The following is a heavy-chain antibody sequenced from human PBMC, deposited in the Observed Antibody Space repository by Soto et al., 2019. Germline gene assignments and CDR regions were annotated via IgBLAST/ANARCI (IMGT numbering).Heavy chain of an antibody. V-gene: IGHV2-5*02. J-gene: IGHJ5*02. CDR3: AHRRGSWTNRQINWFDP. Sequence: QITLKESGPTLVNPTQTLTLTCTFSGFSLSTDGVGVGWIRQPPGKALEWLALIYWDDDKRYSPSLKSRVTITKDTSKNQVVLTLTHMDPVDTATYYCAHRRGSWTNRQINWFDPWGQGTLVTVSS. CDR2: IYWDDDK. CDR1: GFSLSTDGVG. D-gene: IGHD6-13*01.